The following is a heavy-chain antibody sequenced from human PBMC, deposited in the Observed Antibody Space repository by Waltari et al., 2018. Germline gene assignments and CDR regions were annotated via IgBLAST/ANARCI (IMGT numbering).Heavy chain of an antibody. Sequence: DVQLVESGGGLVQPGGSLSLSCGASGFPFPPYSMNWVRQAPGKGLEWIAYISSSSDWIYSADSVKGRFTISRDNAKNSVYLQMNSLRADDTAVYYCAGIRRGYWFFDLWGRGTLVTVSS. V-gene: IGHV3-48*04. CDR2: ISSSSDWI. CDR3: AGIRRGYWFFDL. CDR1: GFPFPPYS. J-gene: IGHJ2*01. D-gene: IGHD3-10*01.